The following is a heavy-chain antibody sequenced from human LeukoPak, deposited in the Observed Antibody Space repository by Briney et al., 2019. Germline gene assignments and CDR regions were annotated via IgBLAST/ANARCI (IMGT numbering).Heavy chain of an antibody. CDR3: ASRRWLPQYNSNYYFDY. V-gene: IGHV1-69*13. D-gene: IGHD1-20*01. CDR1: GGTFSSYA. J-gene: IGHJ4*02. Sequence: SVKVSCKASGGTFSSYAISWVRQAPGQGLEWMGGIIPIFGTANYAQKFQGRVTITADESTSTAYMEPSSLRSEDTAVYYCASRRWLPQYNSNYYFDYWGQGTLVTVSS. CDR2: IIPIFGTA.